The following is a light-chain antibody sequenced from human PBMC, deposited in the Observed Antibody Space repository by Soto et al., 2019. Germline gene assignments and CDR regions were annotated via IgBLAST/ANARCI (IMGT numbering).Light chain of an antibody. Sequence: EIVLTQSPATRSLSPGERATLSCRASQNVSSYLAWYQQKPGQAPRLLIYDASNRATGIPARFSGSGSGTDFTLTISSLEPEDLAVYYCQQRSNWPPLTFGGGTKVEIK. CDR1: QNVSSY. CDR2: DAS. J-gene: IGKJ4*01. CDR3: QQRSNWPPLT. V-gene: IGKV3-11*01.